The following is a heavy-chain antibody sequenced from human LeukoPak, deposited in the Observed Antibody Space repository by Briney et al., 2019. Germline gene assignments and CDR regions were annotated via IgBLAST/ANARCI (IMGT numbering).Heavy chain of an antibody. CDR1: GGSISSSSYY. V-gene: IGHV4-39*01. CDR2: IYYSGST. Sequence: PSETLSLTCTVSGGSISSSSYYWGWIRQPPGKGLEWIGSIYYSGSTYYNPSLKSRVTISVDTSKNQFSLKLSSVTAADTAVYYCARQNSGSYSDDAFDIWGQGTMVTVSS. CDR3: ARQNSGSYSDDAFDI. D-gene: IGHD1-26*01. J-gene: IGHJ3*02.